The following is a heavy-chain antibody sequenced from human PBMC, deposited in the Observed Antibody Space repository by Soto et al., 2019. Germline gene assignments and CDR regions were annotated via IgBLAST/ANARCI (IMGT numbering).Heavy chain of an antibody. D-gene: IGHD3-3*01. CDR2: IVVGSGNT. CDR3: AATPDFWSGYNWFDP. Sequence: QMQLVQSGPEVKKPGTSVKVSCKASGFTFTSSAVQWVRQARGQRLEWIGWIVVGSGNTNYAQKFQERVTSTRDMSTSTAYMELNSLRSEDTAGYYCAATPDFWSGYNWFDPWGQGTPVTVSS. J-gene: IGHJ5*02. CDR1: GFTFTSSA. V-gene: IGHV1-58*01.